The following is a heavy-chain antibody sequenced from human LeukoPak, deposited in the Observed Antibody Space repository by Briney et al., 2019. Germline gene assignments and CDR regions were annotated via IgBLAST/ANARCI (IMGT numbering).Heavy chain of an antibody. CDR2: IYYSGST. CDR1: GGSISSYY. D-gene: IGHD2-15*01. V-gene: IGHV4-59*08. Sequence: SETLSLTCTVSGGSISSYYWSWIRQPPGKGLEWIGYIYYSGSTNYNPSLKSRVTISVDTSKNQFSLKLSSVTAADTAVYYCARGRMFDYWGQGTLVTVSS. CDR3: ARGRMFDY. J-gene: IGHJ4*02.